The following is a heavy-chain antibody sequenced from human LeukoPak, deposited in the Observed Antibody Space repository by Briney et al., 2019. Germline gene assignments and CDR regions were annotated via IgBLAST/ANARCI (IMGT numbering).Heavy chain of an antibody. Sequence: GGSLRLSWAASGFTVSSNYMSWVRQAPGKGLEWVSVIYSGGSTYYADSVKGRFTISRDNSKNTLYLQMNSLRAEDTAVYYCARGWTGVDYWGQGTLVTVSS. CDR1: GFTVSSNY. CDR3: ARGWTGVDY. D-gene: IGHD3/OR15-3a*01. CDR2: IYSGGST. V-gene: IGHV3-53*01. J-gene: IGHJ4*02.